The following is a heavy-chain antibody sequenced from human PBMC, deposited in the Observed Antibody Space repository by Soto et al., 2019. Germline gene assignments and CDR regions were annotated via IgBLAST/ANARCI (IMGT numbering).Heavy chain of an antibody. J-gene: IGHJ3*02. D-gene: IGHD3-22*01. CDR1: GFTVSSNY. CDR2: IYSGGST. CDR3: ALHYYDTPDAFDI. V-gene: IGHV3-53*01. Sequence: PVGSLRLSCAASGFTVSSNYMSWVRQAPGKGLEWVSVIYSGGSTYYADSVKGRFTISRDNSKNTLYLQMNSLRAEDTAVYYCALHYYDTPDAFDIWGQGTMVTVSS.